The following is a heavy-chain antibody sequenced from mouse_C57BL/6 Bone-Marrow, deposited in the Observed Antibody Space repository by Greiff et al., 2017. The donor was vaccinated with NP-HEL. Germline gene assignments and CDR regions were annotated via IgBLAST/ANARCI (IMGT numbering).Heavy chain of an antibody. CDR1: GFPFSSYG. J-gene: IGHJ1*03. D-gene: IGHD4-1*01. CDR3: ARRGLTGAYWYFDV. V-gene: IGHV5-6*01. Sequence: EVQGVESGGDLVKPGGSLKLSCAASGFPFSSYGMSWVRPTPDQRLAWVATISSGGSYTYYPDSVQGRFTISRDNAKNTLYLQMSSLKSEDTAMYYCARRGLTGAYWYFDVWGTGTTVTVSS. CDR2: ISSGGSYT.